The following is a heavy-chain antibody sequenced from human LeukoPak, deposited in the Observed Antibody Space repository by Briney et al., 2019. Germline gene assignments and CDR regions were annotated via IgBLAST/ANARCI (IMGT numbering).Heavy chain of an antibody. J-gene: IGHJ5*02. D-gene: IGHD5-12*01. CDR1: GGTFSSYA. CDR3: ARDPPLGLRLDNWFDP. Sequence: SVKVSCKASGGTFSSYAISWVRQAPGQGLEWMGRIIPILGIANYAQKFQGGVTITADKSTSTAYMELSSLRSEDTAVYYCARDPPLGLRLDNWFDPWGQGTLVTVSS. V-gene: IGHV1-69*04. CDR2: IIPILGIA.